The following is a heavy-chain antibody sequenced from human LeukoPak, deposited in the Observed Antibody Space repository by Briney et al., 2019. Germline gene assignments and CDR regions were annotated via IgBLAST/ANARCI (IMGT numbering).Heavy chain of an antibody. Sequence: ASVKVSCKASGYTFTGYYMHWVRQAPGQGLEWMGRINPNSGGTNYAQKFQGRVTMTRDTSISTAYMELSRLRSDDTAVYYCARNPDTVTTFYYYYGMDVWGQGTTVTVSS. CDR2: INPNSGGT. J-gene: IGHJ6*02. CDR1: GYTFTGYY. CDR3: ARNPDTVTTFYYYYGMDV. D-gene: IGHD4-17*01. V-gene: IGHV1-2*06.